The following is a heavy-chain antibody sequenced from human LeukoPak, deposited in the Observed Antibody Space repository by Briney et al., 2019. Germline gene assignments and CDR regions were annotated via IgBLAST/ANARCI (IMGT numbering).Heavy chain of an antibody. V-gene: IGHV3-48*03. D-gene: IGHD3-10*01. Sequence: PGGSLRLSCAASGFTFSSYEMNWVRQAPGKGLEWVSYISSSGSTIYYADSVKGRFTISRDNAKNPLYLQMNSLRAEDTAVYYCATGRYYGSGSYDYWGQGTLVTVSS. J-gene: IGHJ4*02. CDR3: ATGRYYGSGSYDY. CDR2: ISSSGSTI. CDR1: GFTFSSYE.